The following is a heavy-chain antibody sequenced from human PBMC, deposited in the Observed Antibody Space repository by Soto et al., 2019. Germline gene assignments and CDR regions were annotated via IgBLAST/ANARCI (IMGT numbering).Heavy chain of an antibody. CDR2: INAGNGNI. J-gene: IGHJ6*03. D-gene: IGHD2-2*01. CDR3: ARRAGVLYCSTTSCYHNYYYYYMDA. Sequence: ASVKVSCKASGYTFTSYAMHWVRQAPGQRLEWMGWINAGNGNIKDSQQFQGRVTITRDTSASTAYMELSSLRSEDTAVYYCARRAGVLYCSTTSCYHNYYYYYMDAWGKGTTVTVSS. CDR1: GYTFTSYA. V-gene: IGHV1-3*01.